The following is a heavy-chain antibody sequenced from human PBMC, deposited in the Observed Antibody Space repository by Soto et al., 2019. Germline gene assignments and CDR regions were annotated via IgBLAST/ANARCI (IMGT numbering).Heavy chain of an antibody. J-gene: IGHJ5*02. Sequence: HPGGSLRLSCAASGFTFSSYWMHWVRQAPGKGLLWVSRLNSDGSDTSYADSVKGRFTISRDNAKNTLYLQMNSLRAEDTAVYYCATKTISAPSGGSWGQGTLVTVSS. V-gene: IGHV3-74*01. CDR2: LNSDGSDT. D-gene: IGHD3-3*02. CDR1: GFTFSSYW. CDR3: ATKTISAPSGGS.